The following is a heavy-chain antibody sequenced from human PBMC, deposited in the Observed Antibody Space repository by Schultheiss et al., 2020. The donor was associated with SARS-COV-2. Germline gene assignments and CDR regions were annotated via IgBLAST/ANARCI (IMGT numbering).Heavy chain of an antibody. CDR2: ISYDGSNK. J-gene: IGHJ3*02. CDR3: ARGCGNDAFDI. D-gene: IGHD1-26*01. V-gene: IGHV3-30*04. Sequence: GESLKISCAASGFTFSSYAMHWVRQAPGKWLEWVAVISYDGSNKYYADSVKGRFTISRDNSKNTLYLQMNSLRAEDTAVYYCARGCGNDAFDIWGQGTMVTVSS. CDR1: GFTFSSYA.